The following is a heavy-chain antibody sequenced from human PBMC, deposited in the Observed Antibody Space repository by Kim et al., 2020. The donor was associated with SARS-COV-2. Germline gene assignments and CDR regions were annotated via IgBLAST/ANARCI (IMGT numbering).Heavy chain of an antibody. D-gene: IGHD2-2*01. CDR3: ARGRSVLVPFDY. J-gene: IGHJ4*02. Sequence: SVKRRITISRDNSKDTRYLKMNSLSAADTAVYYCARGRSVLVPFDYWGQGTLVTVSS. V-gene: IGHV3-30*01.